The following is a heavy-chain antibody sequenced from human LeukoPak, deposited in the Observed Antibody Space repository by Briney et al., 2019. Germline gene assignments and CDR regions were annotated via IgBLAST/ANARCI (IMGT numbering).Heavy chain of an antibody. V-gene: IGHV1-24*01. CDR3: AKDGAAGGSDRATYYMDV. Sequence: ASVKVSCKVSGYTLTELSMHWVRQAPGKGLEWMGGFDPEDGETIYAQKFQGRVTMTEDTSTDTAYMELSSLRSEDTAVYYCAKDGAAGGSDRATYYMDVWGKGTTVTVS. J-gene: IGHJ6*03. CDR1: GYTLTELS. CDR2: FDPEDGET. D-gene: IGHD3-10*01.